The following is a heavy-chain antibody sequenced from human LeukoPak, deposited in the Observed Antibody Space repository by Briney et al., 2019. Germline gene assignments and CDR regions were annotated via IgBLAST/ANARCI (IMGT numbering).Heavy chain of an antibody. Sequence: GGSLRLSCAASGFTFSSHWMSWVRQAPGKGLEWVANIKQDGSEKYYVDSVKGRFTISRDNAKNSLYLQMNSLRAEDTAVYYCARGSGSWFTDYWGQGTLVTVSS. D-gene: IGHD6-13*01. V-gene: IGHV3-7*01. CDR2: IKQDGSEK. J-gene: IGHJ4*02. CDR3: ARGSGSWFTDY. CDR1: GFTFSSHW.